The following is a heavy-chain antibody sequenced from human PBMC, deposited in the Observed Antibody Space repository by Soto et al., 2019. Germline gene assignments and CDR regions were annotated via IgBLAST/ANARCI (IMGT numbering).Heavy chain of an antibody. CDR1: GFTFSSYA. CDR2: ISSNGGST. V-gene: IGHV3-64*01. CDR3: ASGMGDYGAFDI. J-gene: IGHJ3*02. Sequence: EVQLVESGGGLVQPGGSLRLSCAASGFTFSSYAMHWVRQAPGKGLEYVSAISSNGGSTYYANSVKGRFTISRDNSKNTLYIQMGSLRAEDMAVYYCASGMGDYGAFDIWGQGTMVTVSS. D-gene: IGHD4-17*01.